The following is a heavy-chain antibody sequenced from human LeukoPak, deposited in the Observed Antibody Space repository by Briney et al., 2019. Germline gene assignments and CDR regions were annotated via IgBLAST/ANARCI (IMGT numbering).Heavy chain of an antibody. Sequence: GGSLRLSCAASGFTFSSYSMNWVRQAPGKGLEWVSAISGSGGSTYYADSVKGRFTISRDNSKNTLYLKINSLRAEDTAVYYCAKDRGYSSGWYPWDYWGQGTLVTVSS. V-gene: IGHV3-23*01. CDR2: ISGSGGST. CDR3: AKDRGYSSGWYPWDY. CDR1: GFTFSSYS. D-gene: IGHD6-19*01. J-gene: IGHJ4*02.